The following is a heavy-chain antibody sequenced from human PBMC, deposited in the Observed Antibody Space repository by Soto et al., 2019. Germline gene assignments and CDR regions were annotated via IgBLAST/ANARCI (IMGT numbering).Heavy chain of an antibody. CDR2: IWYDGSIK. D-gene: IGHD3-9*01. J-gene: IGHJ3*01. Sequence: QVQLVESGGGVVQPGGSLRLSCAASGFTFSANGIHWVRQAPGKGLEWVALIWYDGSIKYYADSVKGRFTISRDNSKNMVWLQVNSLRVDDAAIYYCARDGLDSVFDLWGQGTMVTVSS. V-gene: IGHV3-33*01. CDR1: GFTFSANG. CDR3: ARDGLDSVFDL.